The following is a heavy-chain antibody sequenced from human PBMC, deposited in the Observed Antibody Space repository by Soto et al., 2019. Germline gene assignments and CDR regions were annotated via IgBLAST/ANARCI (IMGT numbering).Heavy chain of an antibody. Sequence: PGGSLRLSCAASGFTFNDYYMTWIRQAPGKGLEWVSYISGTSSLIYYADSVKGRFTISRDNAKNSLYLQMSNLRAEDTAVYYCARIPSWFDPWGQGTLVTVSS. CDR2: ISGTSSLI. J-gene: IGHJ5*02. V-gene: IGHV3-11*01. CDR1: GFTFNDYY. CDR3: ARIPSWFDP.